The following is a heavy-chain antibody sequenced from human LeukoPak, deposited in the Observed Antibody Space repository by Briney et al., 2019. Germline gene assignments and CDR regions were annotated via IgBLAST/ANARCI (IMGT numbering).Heavy chain of an antibody. CDR2: IYYSGST. Sequence: SRTLSLTCTVSGGSISSGDYYWSWIRQPPGKGLEWIGYIYYSGSTYYNPSLKSRVTISVDTSKNQFSLKLSSVTAADTAVYYCARDLWGGNYFDYWGQGTLVTVSS. J-gene: IGHJ4*02. V-gene: IGHV4-30-4*01. D-gene: IGHD2-21*01. CDR3: ARDLWGGNYFDY. CDR1: GGSISSGDYY.